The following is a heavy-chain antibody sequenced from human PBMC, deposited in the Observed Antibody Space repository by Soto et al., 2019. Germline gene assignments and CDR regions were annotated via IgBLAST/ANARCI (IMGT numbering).Heavy chain of an antibody. CDR1: GFSLSTTEVG. Sequence: QITLKESGPTLVKPTQTLTLTCTFSGFSLSTTEVGVAWIRQPPGKALEWLALIYWDDDKRYSPSLKNRLNIHKETSKNQVGLRINHMDPLEPATYYCAHRIEWYYLNLLGQGILVTVSS. CDR3: AHRIEWYYLNL. J-gene: IGHJ4*02. V-gene: IGHV2-5*02. CDR2: IYWDDDK. D-gene: IGHD2-8*01.